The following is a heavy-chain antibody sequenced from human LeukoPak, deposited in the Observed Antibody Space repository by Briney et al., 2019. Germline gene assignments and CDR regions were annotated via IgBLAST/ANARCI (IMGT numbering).Heavy chain of an antibody. J-gene: IGHJ3*02. CDR1: GGSFSGYY. Sequence: SETLSLTCAVYGGSFSGYYWSWVRQPPGKGLEWIGEINHSGSTNYNPSLKSRVTISVDTSKNQFSLKLSSVTAADTAVYYCACLTTADAFDIWGQGTMVTVSS. D-gene: IGHD3-22*01. CDR3: ACLTTADAFDI. CDR2: INHSGST. V-gene: IGHV4-34*01.